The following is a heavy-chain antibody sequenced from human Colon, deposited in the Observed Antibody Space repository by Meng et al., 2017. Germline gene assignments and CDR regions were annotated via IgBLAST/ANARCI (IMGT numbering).Heavy chain of an antibody. CDR2: IIPILGIA. V-gene: IGHV1-69*02. CDR1: GGTFSSYT. Sequence: QVQRVQSGAEVKEPGSSVKVSCKSSGGTFSSYTISWVRQAPGQGLEWMGRIIPILGIANYAQKFQGRVTITADKSTSTAYMELSSLRSEDTAVYYCARGDGYNFLDWYFDLWGRGTLVTVSS. D-gene: IGHD5-24*01. J-gene: IGHJ2*01. CDR3: ARGDGYNFLDWYFDL.